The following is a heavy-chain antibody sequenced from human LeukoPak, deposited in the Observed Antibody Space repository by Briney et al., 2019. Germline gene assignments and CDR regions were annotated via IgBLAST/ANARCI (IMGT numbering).Heavy chain of an antibody. Sequence: WGSLRLSCAASGFTFDDYTMHWVRQAPGKGLEWVSLISWDGGSTYYADSVKGRFTISRDNSKNSLYLQMNSLRTEDTALYYCAKVSLAYCGGDCYSGFDYWGQGTLVSVSS. V-gene: IGHV3-43*01. J-gene: IGHJ4*02. CDR1: GFTFDDYT. CDR2: ISWDGGST. D-gene: IGHD2-21*02. CDR3: AKVSLAYCGGDCYSGFDY.